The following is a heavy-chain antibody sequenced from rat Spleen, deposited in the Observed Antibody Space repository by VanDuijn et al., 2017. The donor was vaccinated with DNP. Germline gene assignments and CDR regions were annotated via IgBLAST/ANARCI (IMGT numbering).Heavy chain of an antibody. J-gene: IGHJ2*01. CDR1: GFTFNNYW. V-gene: IGHV5-31*01. CDR3: TNDWELYY. D-gene: IGHD5-1*01. CDR2: IAKTGDNT. Sequence: EVQLVESGGGLVQPGRSLILSCITSGFTFNNYWMNWIRQTPGKGLEWVASIAKTGDNTYYPDSVKGRFTISRDNAKNTLYLQMNSLRSEDTATYYCTNDWELYYWGQGVMVTVSS.